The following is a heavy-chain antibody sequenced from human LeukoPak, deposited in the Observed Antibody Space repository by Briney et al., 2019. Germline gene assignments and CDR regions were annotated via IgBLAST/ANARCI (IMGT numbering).Heavy chain of an antibody. CDR3: ARHLDGGNYYPFDY. J-gene: IGHJ4*02. CDR1: GYIFTGYY. V-gene: IGHV1-2*02. CDR2: INPNSGGT. Sequence: ASVNVSCKASGYIFTGYYIHWVRQAPGQGLEWMEWINPNSGGTKYAQKFQCRVTMTRDTSISTAYMELSRLTSDDMAVYYSARHLDGGNYYPFDYWGQGTLVTVSS. D-gene: IGHD1-26*01.